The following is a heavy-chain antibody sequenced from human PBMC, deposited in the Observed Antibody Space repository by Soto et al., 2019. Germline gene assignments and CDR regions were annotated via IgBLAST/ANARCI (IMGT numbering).Heavy chain of an antibody. Sequence: GESLKISCMGSGYKVSTWHNFTSYWIAWVRQMPGEGLEWMGIIYPGDSDTRYSPSFQGQVTISADKSISTAYLQWSSLKASDTAMYYCARTSAAGKYYYAMDVWGQGTTVTVSS. CDR1: GYKVSTWHNFTSYW. V-gene: IGHV5-51*01. J-gene: IGHJ6*02. CDR2: IYPGDSDT. CDR3: ARTSAAGKYYYAMDV. D-gene: IGHD6-13*01.